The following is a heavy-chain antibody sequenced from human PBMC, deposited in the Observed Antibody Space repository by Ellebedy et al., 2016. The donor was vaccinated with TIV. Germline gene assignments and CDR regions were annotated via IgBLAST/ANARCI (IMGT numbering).Heavy chain of an antibody. CDR2: IYTSGST. CDR3: ARGQLWFGESAFDI. Sequence: SETLSLTCTVSGGSISSYYWSWIRQPAGKGLEWIGRIYTSGSTNYNPSLKSRVTMSVDTSKNQFSLKLSSVTAADTAVYYCARGQLWFGESAFDIWGQGTMVTVSS. J-gene: IGHJ3*02. CDR1: GGSISSYY. V-gene: IGHV4-4*07. D-gene: IGHD3-10*01.